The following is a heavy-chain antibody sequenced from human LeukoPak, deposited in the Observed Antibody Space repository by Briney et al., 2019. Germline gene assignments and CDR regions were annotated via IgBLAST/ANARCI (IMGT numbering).Heavy chain of an antibody. CDR1: GFTFSSYW. D-gene: IGHD2-2*01. CDR2: INLDGGST. V-gene: IGHV3-74*01. J-gene: IGHJ3*02. Sequence: GGSLRLSCAASGFTFSSYWMHWVRQAPGKGLVWVSLINLDGGSTTYADSVKGRFTISRDNAKNTLYLQMNSLRAEDTAVYYCARAPTLGYCSSTSCYYAFDIWGQGTMVTVSS. CDR3: ARAPTLGYCSSTSCYYAFDI.